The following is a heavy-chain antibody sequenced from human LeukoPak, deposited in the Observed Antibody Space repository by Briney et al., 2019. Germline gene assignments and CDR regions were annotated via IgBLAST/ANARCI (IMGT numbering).Heavy chain of an antibody. Sequence: PGGSLRLSCAASGFRFSGYYMSWIRQAPGKGLEWVSYIGSSGATKSYADSVKGRFTISRDNADNSLYLQMNSLRPDDTAVYYCARDAGGSSSYYSDWGQGTLVTVSS. V-gene: IGHV3-11*01. D-gene: IGHD6-13*01. CDR2: IGSSGATK. CDR1: GFRFSGYY. CDR3: ARDAGGSSSYYSD. J-gene: IGHJ1*01.